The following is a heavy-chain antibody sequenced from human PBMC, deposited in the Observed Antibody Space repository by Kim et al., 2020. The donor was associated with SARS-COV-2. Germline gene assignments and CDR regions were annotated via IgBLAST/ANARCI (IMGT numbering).Heavy chain of an antibody. CDR3: ARGGSLLRYFDWSLDY. CDR1: GFTFSSYA. Sequence: GGSLRLSCAASGFTFSSYAMHWVRQAPGKGLEWVAVISYDGSNKYYADSVKGRFTISRDNSKNTLYLQMNSLRAEDTAVYYGARGGSLLRYFDWSLDYWG. CDR2: ISYDGSNK. D-gene: IGHD3-9*01. J-gene: IGHJ4*01. V-gene: IGHV3-30*04.